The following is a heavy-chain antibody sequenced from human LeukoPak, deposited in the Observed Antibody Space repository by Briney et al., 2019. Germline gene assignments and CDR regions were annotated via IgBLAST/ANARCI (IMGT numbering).Heavy chain of an antibody. CDR2: INPSGGST. CDR1: GYTFTSYY. V-gene: IGHV1-46*01. Sequence: ASVKVSCKASGYTFTSYYMHWVRQAPGQGLEWMGIINPSGGSTSYAQKFQGRVTMTRDMSTSTVYMELSSLRSEDTAVYYCARVRSYYDSSGYYGYWGQGPLVTVSS. CDR3: ARVRSYYDSSGYYGY. J-gene: IGHJ4*02. D-gene: IGHD3-22*01.